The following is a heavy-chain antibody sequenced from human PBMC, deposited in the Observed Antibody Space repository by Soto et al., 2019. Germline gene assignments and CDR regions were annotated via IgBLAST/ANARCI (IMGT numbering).Heavy chain of an antibody. V-gene: IGHV3-23*01. CDR2: ISGSGASP. D-gene: IGHD2-2*01. Sequence: LXXSCGASVFTFSSYTLSFVRRAPAKGLEWVSAISGSGASPSYADSVQGRFTISRDNPKRTLYLQMNNLRAQDTSVYYCAKARGSTTNCYVPDYWGQGTLVTVSP. CDR3: AKARGSTTNCYVPDY. CDR1: VFTFSSYT. J-gene: IGHJ4*02.